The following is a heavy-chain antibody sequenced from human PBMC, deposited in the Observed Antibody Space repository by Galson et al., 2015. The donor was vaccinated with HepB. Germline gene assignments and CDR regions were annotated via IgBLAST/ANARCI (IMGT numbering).Heavy chain of an antibody. CDR1: GFTFSSYA. CDR2: ISGSGGRT. J-gene: IGHJ6*02. Sequence: SLRLSCAASGFTFSSYAINWVRQAPGKGLEWVSSISGSGGRTYYADSVKGRFTISRDNSKNTLYLQMNSLRAEDTAVYYCAKGSNAVLDDMDLWCVGISVIVSS. V-gene: IGHV3-23*01. D-gene: IGHD2-2*01. CDR3: AKGSNAVLDDMDL.